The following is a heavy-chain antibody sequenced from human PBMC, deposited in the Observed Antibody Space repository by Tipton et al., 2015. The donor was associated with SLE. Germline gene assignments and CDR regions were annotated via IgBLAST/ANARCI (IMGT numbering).Heavy chain of an antibody. J-gene: IGHJ6*03. CDR2: INHSGST. V-gene: IGHV4-39*07. CDR3: ARDLAAQNYYYYYMDV. CDR1: GGSISSSSYY. Sequence: TLSLTCTVSGGSISSSSYYWGWIRQPPGKGLEWLGEINHSGSTNYNPSLKSRVTISVDTSKNQFSLKLISMTAADTAVYYCARDLAAQNYYYYYMDVWGKGTTVTVSS.